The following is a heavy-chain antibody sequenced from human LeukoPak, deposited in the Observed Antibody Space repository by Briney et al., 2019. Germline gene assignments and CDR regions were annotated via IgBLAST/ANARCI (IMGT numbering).Heavy chain of an antibody. CDR2: IIPILGIA. Sequence: AASVKVSCKASGGTFSSYAISWVRQAPGQGLEWMGRIIPILGIANYAQKFQGRVTITADKSTSTAYMEQSSLRSEDTAVYYCARDLMDTAMVDHWGQGTLVTVSS. CDR3: ARDLMDTAMVDH. D-gene: IGHD5-18*01. J-gene: IGHJ4*02. CDR1: GGTFSSYA. V-gene: IGHV1-69*04.